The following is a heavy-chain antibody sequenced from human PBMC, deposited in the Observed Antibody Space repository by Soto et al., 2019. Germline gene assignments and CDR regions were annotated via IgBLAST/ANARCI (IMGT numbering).Heavy chain of an antibody. CDR3: ARAGGYCTNGVCPTIYFQH. Sequence: GGSLRLSCAASGFTFRSYSRNWVRQAPGKGLEWVSSISSSSSYIYYADSVKGRFTISRDNAKNSLYLQMNSLRAEDTAVYYCARAGGYCTNGVCPTIYFQHWGQGTLVTVSS. D-gene: IGHD2-8*01. CDR1: GFTFRSYS. V-gene: IGHV3-21*01. CDR2: ISSSSSYI. J-gene: IGHJ1*01.